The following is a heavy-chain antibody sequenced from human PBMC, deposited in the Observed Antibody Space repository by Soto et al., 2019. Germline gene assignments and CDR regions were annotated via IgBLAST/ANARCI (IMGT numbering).Heavy chain of an antibody. CDR1: GGSIRRRGYY. D-gene: IGHD2-8*02. J-gene: IGHJ5*02. CDR2: VYYRGTT. Sequence: SETLSLTCTVTGGSIRRRGYYWSWIRQRPGEGLEWIGFVYYRGTTDYNPSLRSRLTISADTSRNQFYLDVTSVTVADTAVYYCAASGGPEGDWFDPWGQGILVTSPQ. CDR3: AASGGPEGDWFDP. V-gene: IGHV4-31*03.